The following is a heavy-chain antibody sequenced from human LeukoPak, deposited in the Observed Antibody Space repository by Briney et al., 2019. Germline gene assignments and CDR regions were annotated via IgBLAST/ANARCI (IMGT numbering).Heavy chain of an antibody. CDR2: LRPDGSDK. CDR3: VREYSSSSGRAFDI. J-gene: IGHJ3*02. D-gene: IGHD6-6*01. Sequence: GGSLRLSCTGSGFTFSDYWMTWARQAPGKGLKWVANLRPDGSDKYYVDPVKGRFTISRDNAKNTLYLQMNSLRAEDTAVYYCVREYSSSSGRAFDIWGQGTMVTVSP. V-gene: IGHV3-7*01. CDR1: GFTFSDYW.